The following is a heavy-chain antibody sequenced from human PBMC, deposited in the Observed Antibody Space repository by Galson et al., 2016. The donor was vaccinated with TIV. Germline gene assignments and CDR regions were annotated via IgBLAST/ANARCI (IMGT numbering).Heavy chain of an antibody. Sequence: SLRLSCAASGFIFTDYYMNWIRQTPGKGLEWVSYISNGGTITYYADFVKGRFTVSRDNAKNSLYLEMNSLRAEDTAVYYCARAVTMRVADYYYGMDVWGQGTTVTVSS. J-gene: IGHJ6*02. V-gene: IGHV3-11*04. CDR3: ARAVTMRVADYYYGMDV. CDR1: GFIFTDYY. CDR2: ISNGGTIT. D-gene: IGHD3-22*01.